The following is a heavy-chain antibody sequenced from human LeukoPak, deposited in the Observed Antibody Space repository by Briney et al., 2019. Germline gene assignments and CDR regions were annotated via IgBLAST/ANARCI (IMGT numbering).Heavy chain of an antibody. CDR2: ISSSGSTI. CDR3: ARAPTKFRRDWFDP. J-gene: IGHJ5*02. Sequence: GGSLRLSCAASEFTFSSYEMNWIRQAPGNGLEWVSYISSSGSTIYYADSVKGRFTISRDNAKNSLYLQMNNLRVEDTAVYYCARAPTKFRRDWFDPWGQGTLVTVSS. D-gene: IGHD3-9*01. CDR1: EFTFSSYE. V-gene: IGHV3-48*03.